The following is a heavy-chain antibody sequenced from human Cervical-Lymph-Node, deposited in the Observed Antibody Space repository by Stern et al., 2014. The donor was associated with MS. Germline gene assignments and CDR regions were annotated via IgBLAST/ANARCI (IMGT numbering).Heavy chain of an antibody. CDR1: GYTFTSYG. D-gene: IGHD3-3*01. V-gene: IGHV1-18*01. J-gene: IGHJ4*02. Sequence: QVQLVQSGAEVKKPGASVKVSCKASGYTFTSYGISWVRQAPGKGLEWMGWISAYNGNTNYAQKLQGRVTMTTDTSTSTAYMELRSLRSDDTAVYYCARMYYDFWSGSPYYFDYWGQGTLVTVSS. CDR2: ISAYNGNT. CDR3: ARMYYDFWSGSPYYFDY.